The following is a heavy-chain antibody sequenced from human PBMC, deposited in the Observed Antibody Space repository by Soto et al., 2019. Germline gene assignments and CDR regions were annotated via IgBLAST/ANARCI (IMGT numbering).Heavy chain of an antibody. CDR3: ARDRGQLAGIDY. V-gene: IGHV4-31*03. D-gene: IGHD6-13*01. J-gene: IGHJ4*02. CDR2: IYYSGST. CDR1: GGSISSGGYY. Sequence: SETLSLTCTVSGGSISSGGYYWSWIRQHPGKGLEWIGYIYYSGSTYYNPSLKSRVTISVDTSKNQFSPKLSSVTAADTAVYYCARDRGQLAGIDYWGQGTLVTVSS.